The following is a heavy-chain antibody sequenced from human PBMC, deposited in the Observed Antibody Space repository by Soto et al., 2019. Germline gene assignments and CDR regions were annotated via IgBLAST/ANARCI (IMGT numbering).Heavy chain of an antibody. Sequence: ASVKVSCKASGYTFTGYYMHWVRQAPGQGLEWMGWINPNSGGTNYAQKFQGWVTMTRDTSISTAYMELSRLRSDDTAVYYCARDSLQVDTAMVTFGGRISYGMDVGGQGTTVTVSS. D-gene: IGHD5-18*01. CDR2: INPNSGGT. J-gene: IGHJ6*02. CDR3: ARDSLQVDTAMVTFGGRISYGMDV. V-gene: IGHV1-2*04. CDR1: GYTFTGYY.